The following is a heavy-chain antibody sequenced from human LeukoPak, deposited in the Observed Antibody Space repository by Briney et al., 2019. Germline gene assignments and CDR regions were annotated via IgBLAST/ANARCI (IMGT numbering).Heavy chain of an antibody. CDR2: INPNSGGT. CDR1: GYTFTCYY. CDR3: ARGPSITMVRGGQWYYYMDV. J-gene: IGHJ6*03. Sequence: ASVKVSCKASGYTFTCYYMHWVRQAPGQGLEWMGWINPNSGGTNYAQKFQGRVTMTRDTSTSTVYMELSSLRSEDTAVYYCARGPSITMVRGGQWYYYMDVWGKGTTVTISS. D-gene: IGHD3-10*01. V-gene: IGHV1-2*02.